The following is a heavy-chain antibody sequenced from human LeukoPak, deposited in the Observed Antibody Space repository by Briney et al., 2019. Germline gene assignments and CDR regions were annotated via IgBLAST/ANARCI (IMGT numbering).Heavy chain of an antibody. CDR2: INQDASEK. CDR3: AKAYYYDSSGYYQGYFDY. J-gene: IGHJ4*02. V-gene: IGHV3-7*03. D-gene: IGHD3-22*01. CDR1: GFTFTSYW. Sequence: QPGGSLRLSCAASGFTFTSYWMVWVRQTPGKGLEWVANINQDASEKNYADSVKGRFTISRDNSKNSLYLQMDSLRTEDTALYYCAKAYYYDSSGYYQGYFDYWGQGTLVTVSS.